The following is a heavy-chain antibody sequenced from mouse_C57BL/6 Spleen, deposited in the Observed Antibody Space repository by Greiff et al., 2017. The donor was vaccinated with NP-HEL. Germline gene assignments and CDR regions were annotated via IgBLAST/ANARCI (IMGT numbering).Heavy chain of an antibody. CDR3: VREDYYGRIGYFDV. CDR1: GFTFNTYA. D-gene: IGHD1-1*01. Sequence: DVMLVESGGGLVQPKGSLKLSCAASGFTFNTYAMHWVRQAPGKGLEWVARIRSKSSNYATYYADSVKDRFTISRDDSQSMLYLHMNNLKTEDTAMYYCVREDYYGRIGYFDVWGTGTTVTVSS. J-gene: IGHJ1*03. V-gene: IGHV10-3*01. CDR2: IRSKSSNYAT.